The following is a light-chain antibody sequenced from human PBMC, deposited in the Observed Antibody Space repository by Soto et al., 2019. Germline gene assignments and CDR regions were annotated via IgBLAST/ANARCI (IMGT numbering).Light chain of an antibody. CDR3: GAWDRSLTGGV. CDR2: ENN. Sequence: QSVLTQPPSVSAAPGQKVTLSCSGSSSNIGTYSVSWYQQLPGSAPKLLIHENNKRPSGIPDRFSGSKSGTSATLGITGLQAGDEADYYCGAWDRSLTGGVFGGGTKVTVL. V-gene: IGLV1-51*02. CDR1: SSNIGTYS. J-gene: IGLJ3*02.